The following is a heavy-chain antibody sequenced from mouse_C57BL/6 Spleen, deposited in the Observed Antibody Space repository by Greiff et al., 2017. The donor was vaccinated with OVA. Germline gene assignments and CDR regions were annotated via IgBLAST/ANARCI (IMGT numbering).Heavy chain of an antibody. CDR3: ARDGVTTVVAPGYFDV. CDR1: GFTFSSYA. Sequence: EVQLKESGGGLVKPGGSLKLSCAASGFTFSSYAMSWVRQTPEKRLEWVATISDGGSYTSYPDNVKGRFTISRDNVKNNRYLQMSHLKSEDTAMYYCARDGVTTVVAPGYFDVWGTGTTVTVSS. J-gene: IGHJ1*03. CDR2: ISDGGSYT. V-gene: IGHV5-4*01. D-gene: IGHD1-1*01.